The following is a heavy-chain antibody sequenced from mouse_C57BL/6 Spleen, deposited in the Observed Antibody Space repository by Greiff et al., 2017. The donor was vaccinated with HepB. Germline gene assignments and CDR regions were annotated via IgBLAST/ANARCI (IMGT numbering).Heavy chain of an antibody. CDR1: GYTFTSYW. D-gene: IGHD2-2*01. J-gene: IGHJ1*03. CDR3: AKSWVSTMVRYFDV. V-gene: IGHV1-72*01. CDR2: IDPNSGGT. Sequence: QVQLQQPGAELVKPGASVKLSCKASGYTFTSYWMHWVKQRPGRGLEWIGRIDPNSGGTKYNEKFKSKATLTVDKPSSTACMQLSSLTSEDSAVSYCAKSWVSTMVRYFDVWGTGTTVTVSS.